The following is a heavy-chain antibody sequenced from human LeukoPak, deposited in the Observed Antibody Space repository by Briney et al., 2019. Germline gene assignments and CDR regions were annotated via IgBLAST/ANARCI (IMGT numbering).Heavy chain of an antibody. J-gene: IGHJ6*02. V-gene: IGHV1-69*13. CDR1: GGTFSSYA. Sequence: SVKVSCKASGGTFSSYAISWVRQAPGQGLEWMGGIIPIFGTANYAQKFQGRVTITADESTSTAYMELSSLRSEDTAVYYCARVGTTVTQNPYYYYGMDVWGQGTTVTASS. D-gene: IGHD4-17*01. CDR2: IIPIFGTA. CDR3: ARVGTTVTQNPYYYYGMDV.